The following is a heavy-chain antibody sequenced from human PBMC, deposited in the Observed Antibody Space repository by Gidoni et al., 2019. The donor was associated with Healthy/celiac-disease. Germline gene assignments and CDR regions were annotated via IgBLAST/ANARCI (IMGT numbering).Heavy chain of an antibody. CDR1: GFPFSSYA. CDR2: ISYDGSNK. J-gene: IGHJ3*02. Sequence: QVQLVESGGGVFQPGSSLRLSCSASGFPFSSYAMHWVRQAPGKGLEWVAVISYDGSNKYYADSVKGRFTISRDNSKNTLYLQMNSLRAEDTAVYYCARSRRDEVLDAFDIWGQGTMVTVSS. CDR3: ARSRRDEVLDAFDI. V-gene: IGHV3-30-3*01.